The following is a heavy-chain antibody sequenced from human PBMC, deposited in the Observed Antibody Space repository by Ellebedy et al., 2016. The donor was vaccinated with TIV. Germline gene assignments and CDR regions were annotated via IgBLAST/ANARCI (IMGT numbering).Heavy chain of an antibody. J-gene: IGHJ4*02. CDR3: ARQLTYGDYVAFDY. Sequence: PGGSLRLSCKGSGYSFTNYWIGWVRQMPGKGLEWMGIMYPGDSDIRYSPSFQGQVTISADKSISTTYLQWSSLKASDTAMYYWARQLTYGDYVAFDYWGQGTLVTVSS. D-gene: IGHD4-17*01. CDR2: MYPGDSDI. CDR1: GYSFTNYW. V-gene: IGHV5-51*01.